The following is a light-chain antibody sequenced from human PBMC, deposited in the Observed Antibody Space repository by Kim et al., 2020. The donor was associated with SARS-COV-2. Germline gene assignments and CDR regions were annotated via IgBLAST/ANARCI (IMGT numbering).Light chain of an antibody. CDR2: AAS. J-gene: IGKJ2*01. CDR1: QSVSSNY. Sequence: SPGERDTLSCRASQSVSSNYLAWYQQKPGQAPRLLIYAASSRATGIPDRFSGSGSQTDFTLTINGLEPEDFALYYCQQYGTSTGYTFGQGTKLEI. V-gene: IGKV3-20*01. CDR3: QQYGTSTGYT.